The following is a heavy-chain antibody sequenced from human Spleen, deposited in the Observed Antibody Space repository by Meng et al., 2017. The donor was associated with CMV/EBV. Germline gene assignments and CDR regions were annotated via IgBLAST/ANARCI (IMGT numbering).Heavy chain of an antibody. V-gene: IGHV6-1*01. Sequence: LRLSCAISGDSVSSNSAAWNWIRQSPSRGLEWLGRTYYRSKWYNDYAVSVKSRITINPDTSKNQFSLKLSSVTAADTAVYYCARMKGKGDGYKNLFDYWGQGTLVTVSS. CDR1: GDSVSSNSAA. J-gene: IGHJ4*02. CDR3: ARMKGKGDGYKNLFDY. D-gene: IGHD5-24*01. CDR2: TYYRSKWYN.